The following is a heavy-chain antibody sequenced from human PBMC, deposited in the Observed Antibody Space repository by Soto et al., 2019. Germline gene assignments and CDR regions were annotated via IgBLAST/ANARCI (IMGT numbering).Heavy chain of an antibody. J-gene: IGHJ6*03. CDR2: IRSKAYGGTT. CDR3: TTRIDRWLRTTSSYYYYMDV. Sequence: LLLPRTASGFTSDEYAMGWFSQAPWNWVEAVAFIRSKAYGGTTEYAASVKGRFTISRDDSKSIAYLQMNSLKTEDTAVYYCTTRIDRWLRTTSSYYYYMDVWGKGTTVTVS. CDR1: GFTSDEYA. D-gene: IGHD5-12*01. V-gene: IGHV3-49*03.